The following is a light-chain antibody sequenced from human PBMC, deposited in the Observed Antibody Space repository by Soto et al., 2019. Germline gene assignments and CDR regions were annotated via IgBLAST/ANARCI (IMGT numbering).Light chain of an antibody. CDR3: QQYDNFPQT. CDR1: QSVSTF. J-gene: IGKJ1*01. CDR2: DAS. Sequence: EIVLTQSPATLSLSPGERATLSCRASQSVSTFLAWYQQRPGQAPRLLIYDASNRATGVPARFSGSGSGTDFTLTIRRLEPEDFAIYYCQQYDNFPQTFGQGTRVDIK. V-gene: IGKV3-11*01.